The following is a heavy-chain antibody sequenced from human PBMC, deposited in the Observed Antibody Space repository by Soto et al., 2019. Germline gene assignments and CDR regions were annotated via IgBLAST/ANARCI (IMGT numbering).Heavy chain of an antibody. CDR3: ARDCSSTSCYTQDYYGMDV. CDR1: GFTVSSNY. CDR2: IYSGGST. Sequence: EVQLVESGGGLVQPGGSLRLSCAASGFTVSSNYMSWVRQAPGKGLEWVSVIYSGGSTYYADSVKGRFTISRHNSKNTLYLQMNSLRAEDTAVYYCARDCSSTSCYTQDYYGMDVWGQGTTVTVSS. D-gene: IGHD2-2*02. J-gene: IGHJ6*02. V-gene: IGHV3-53*04.